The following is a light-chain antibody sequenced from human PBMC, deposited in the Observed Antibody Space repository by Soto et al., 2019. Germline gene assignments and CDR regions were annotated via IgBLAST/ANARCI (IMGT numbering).Light chain of an antibody. CDR2: EVS. Sequence: QSALTQPPSASGSPGQSVTISCTGTSSDVGGYNYVSWYQQHPGKAPKLMIYEVSERPSGVPDRFSGSKSSNTASLTVSGLQAEDEADYYCSSYTSSVTVAFGGGTKLTVL. J-gene: IGLJ2*01. CDR3: SSYTSSVTVA. V-gene: IGLV2-8*01. CDR1: SSDVGGYNY.